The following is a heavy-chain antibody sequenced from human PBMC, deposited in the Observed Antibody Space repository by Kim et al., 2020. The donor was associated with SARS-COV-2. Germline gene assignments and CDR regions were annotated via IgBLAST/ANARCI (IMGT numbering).Heavy chain of an antibody. CDR1: GGSFSGYY. CDR2: INHSGST. CDR3: ARPGGRTCTNGVCYTRPGYYFDY. Sequence: SETLSLTCAVYGGSFSGYYWSSIRQPPGKGLEWIGEINHSGSTNYNPSLKSRVTISVDTSKNQFSLKLSSVTAADTAVYYCARPGGRTCTNGVCYTRPGYYFDYWGQGTLVTVSS. J-gene: IGHJ4*02. V-gene: IGHV4-34*01. D-gene: IGHD2-8*01.